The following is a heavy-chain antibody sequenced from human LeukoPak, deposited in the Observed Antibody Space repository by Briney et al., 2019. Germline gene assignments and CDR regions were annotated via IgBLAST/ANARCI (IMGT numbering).Heavy chain of an antibody. Sequence: ASVKVSCKASGYTFTGYYMHWVRQAPGQGLEWMGWTNPNSGATNYAQKFQGRVTMTRDTSISTAYMELSRLRSDDTAVYYCARDTSLAYIVATSPFDYWGQGTLVTVSS. CDR2: TNPNSGAT. J-gene: IGHJ4*02. CDR3: ARDTSLAYIVATSPFDY. CDR1: GYTFTGYY. V-gene: IGHV1-2*02. D-gene: IGHD5-12*01.